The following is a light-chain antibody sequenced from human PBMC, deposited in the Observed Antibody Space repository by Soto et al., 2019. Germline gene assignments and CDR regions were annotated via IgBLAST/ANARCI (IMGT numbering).Light chain of an antibody. CDR3: QQYSSSPRT. V-gene: IGKV3-20*01. J-gene: IGKJ5*01. CDR1: QSVSTN. CDR2: DAS. Sequence: EIVMTQSPATLSVSPGASATLSCRASQSVSTNLAWYQQKVGQAPRLLIYDASNRATGVPDRFSGSGSGTDFSLTISRLEPEDFAVYHCQQYSSSPRTFGQGTRLEIK.